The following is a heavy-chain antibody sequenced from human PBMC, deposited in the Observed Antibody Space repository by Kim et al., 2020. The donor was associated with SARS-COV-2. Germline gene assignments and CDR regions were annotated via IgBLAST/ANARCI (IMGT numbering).Heavy chain of an antibody. Sequence: GRFTISRDNSKNTLYLQMNSRRAEDTAVYYCWAARRVVVVLAAPYYFDYWGQGTLVTVSS. J-gene: IGHJ4*02. CDR3: WAARRVVVVLAAPYYFDY. D-gene: IGHD2-15*01. V-gene: IGHV3-23*01.